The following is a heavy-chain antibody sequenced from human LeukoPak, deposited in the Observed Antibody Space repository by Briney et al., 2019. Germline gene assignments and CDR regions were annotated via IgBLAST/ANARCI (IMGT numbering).Heavy chain of an antibody. J-gene: IGHJ6*03. CDR1: GFTFSSYS. CDR3: AREDQTTRPGGYYYYYMDV. D-gene: IGHD4-11*01. CDR2: ISSSSSYI. Sequence: PGGSLRLSCAASGFTFSSYSMNWVRQAPGKGLEWVSSISSSSSYIYYADSVKGRFTISRDNAKNSLYLQMDSLRAEDTAVYYCAREDQTTRPGGYYYYYMDVWGKGTTVTVSS. V-gene: IGHV3-21*01.